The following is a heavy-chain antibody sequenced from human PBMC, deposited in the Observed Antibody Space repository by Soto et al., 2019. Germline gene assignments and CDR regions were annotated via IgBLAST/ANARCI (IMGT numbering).Heavy chain of an antibody. CDR1: GASISNLY. V-gene: IGHV4-59*01. D-gene: IGHD3-10*02. CDR3: ATTFAGDYWYFDL. J-gene: IGHJ2*01. CDR2: IHSSGST. Sequence: QVQLQESGPGPVKPSETLSLTCSVSGASISNLYWSWIRQPPEKGLEWIGYIHSSGSTNYNPSLKARVTISGDTSKNHFSLKLSSVTAADTAVYFCATTFAGDYWYFDLWGRGTLVTVSS.